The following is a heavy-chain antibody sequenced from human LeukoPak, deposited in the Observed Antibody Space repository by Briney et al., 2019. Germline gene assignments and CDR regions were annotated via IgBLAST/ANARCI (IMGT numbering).Heavy chain of an antibody. CDR3: ARGYCSGGSCYFFHWFDP. D-gene: IGHD2-15*01. CDR2: IYYSGST. V-gene: IGHV4-31*03. J-gene: IGHJ5*02. Sequence: SQTLSLTCTVSGRSISSGGYYWSWIRQHPGKGLEWIGYIYYSGSTYYNPSLKSRVTISVDTSKNQFSLKLSSVTAADTAVYYCARGYCSGGSCYFFHWFDPWGQGTLVTVSS. CDR1: GRSISSGGYY.